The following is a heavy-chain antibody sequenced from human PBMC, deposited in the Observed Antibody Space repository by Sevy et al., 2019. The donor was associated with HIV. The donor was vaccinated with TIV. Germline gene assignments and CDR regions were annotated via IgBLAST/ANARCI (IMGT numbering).Heavy chain of an antibody. V-gene: IGHV3-23*01. CDR1: GFTFSRYA. J-gene: IGHJ4*02. Sequence: GGSLRLSCAASGFTFSRYAMSWVRQAPGKGLEWVSAISGSGGSTFYADSVKGRFTISRDNSKNTVYLQKNSLRAEDTAVYYCAKGTYSSSWLFDYWGQGTLVTVSS. CDR3: AKGTYSSSWLFDY. D-gene: IGHD6-13*01. CDR2: ISGSGGST.